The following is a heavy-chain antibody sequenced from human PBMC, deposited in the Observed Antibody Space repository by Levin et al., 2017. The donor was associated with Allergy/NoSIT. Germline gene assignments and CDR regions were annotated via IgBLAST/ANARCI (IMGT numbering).Heavy chain of an antibody. J-gene: IGHJ3*01. CDR1: RNTFSSYW. D-gene: IGHD4-23*01. Sequence: GASVKVSCKVSRNTFSSYWISWVRQMPGKGLEWMGRIDPSDSYTSYSPSFQGHVTISADRSTSTADLQWNSLKASDTAIYYCVISPRGNSVHWGQGTKVTVSS. CDR3: VISPRGNSVH. V-gene: IGHV5-10-1*01. CDR2: IDPSDSYT.